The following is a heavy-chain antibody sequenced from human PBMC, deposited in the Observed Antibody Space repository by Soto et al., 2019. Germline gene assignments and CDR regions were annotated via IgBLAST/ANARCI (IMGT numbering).Heavy chain of an antibody. V-gene: IGHV1-18*01. J-gene: IGHJ6*02. D-gene: IGHD5-18*01. CDR3: ARDGGGYSYGYDYYYYGMDV. CDR2: ISAYNGNT. CDR1: GYTFTSYG. Sequence: GASVKVSCKASGYTFTSYGISWVRQAPGQGLEWMGWISAYNGNTNYAQKLQGRVTMTTDTSTSTAYMELRSLRSDDTAVYYCARDGGGYSYGYDYYYYGMDVWGQGTTVNVSS.